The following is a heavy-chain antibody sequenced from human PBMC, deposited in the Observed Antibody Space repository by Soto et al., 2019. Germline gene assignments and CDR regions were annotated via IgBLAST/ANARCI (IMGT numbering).Heavy chain of an antibody. CDR3: ARHASGWLQFTYFDY. CDR1: GGSISSSSYY. D-gene: IGHD5-12*01. V-gene: IGHV4-39*01. J-gene: IGHJ4*02. CDR2: IYYSGST. Sequence: SETLSLTCTVSGGSISSSSYYWGWIRQPPGKGLEWIGSIYYSGSTYYNPSLKSRVTISVDTSKNQFSLKLSSVTAADTAVYYCARHASGWLQFTYFDYWGQGTLVTVSS.